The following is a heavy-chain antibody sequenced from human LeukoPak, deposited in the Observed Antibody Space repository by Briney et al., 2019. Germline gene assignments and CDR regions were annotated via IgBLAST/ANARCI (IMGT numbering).Heavy chain of an antibody. Sequence: GESLKISCNGSGYSFTSYWIGWVRQMPGKGLEWMGIIYPGDSDTRYSPSFQGQVTISADKSISTAYLQWSSLKASDTAMYYCARHVGIVVVPAAMPTYYYMDAWGKGTTVAVSS. CDR2: IYPGDSDT. D-gene: IGHD2-2*03. J-gene: IGHJ6*03. CDR3: ARHVGIVVVPAAMPTYYYMDA. V-gene: IGHV5-51*01. CDR1: GYSFTSYW.